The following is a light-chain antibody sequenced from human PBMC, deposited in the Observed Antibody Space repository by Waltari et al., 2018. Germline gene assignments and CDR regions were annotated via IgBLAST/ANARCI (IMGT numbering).Light chain of an antibody. V-gene: IGLV7-46*01. J-gene: IGLJ2*01. Sequence: QAVLTQEPSLTVSPGRTVTLTSGSSSGPVPIGHFPYWFQQKPGQAPRTLISETSNRLSWTPARFSGSLLGGKAALTLSDAQPDDDADYYCLLSYHDAVIFGGGTKLTVL. CDR2: ETS. CDR3: LLSYHDAVI. CDR1: SGPVPIGHF.